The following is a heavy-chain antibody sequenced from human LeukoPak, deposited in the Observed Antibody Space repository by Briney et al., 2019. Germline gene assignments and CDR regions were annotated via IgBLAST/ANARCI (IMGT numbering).Heavy chain of an antibody. V-gene: IGHV3-33*08. D-gene: IGHD3-16*02. CDR3: VRAPYDYVWGSYPSYYFDY. Sequence: GGSLRLSCAASGFTFSSYGMRWVRQAPGKGREWVAVIWYDGSNKYYADSVKGRFTISRDNSKNTLYLQMNSLRAEDTAVYYCVRAPYDYVWGSYPSYYFDYWGQGTLVTVSS. CDR2: IWYDGSNK. J-gene: IGHJ4*02. CDR1: GFTFSSYG.